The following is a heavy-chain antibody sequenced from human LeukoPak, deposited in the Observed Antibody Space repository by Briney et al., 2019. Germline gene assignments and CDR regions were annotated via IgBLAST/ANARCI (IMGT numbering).Heavy chain of an antibody. Sequence: SETLSLTCAVYGGSFSGYYWSWIRQPPGKGLEWIGEINHSGSTNYNPSLKSRVTISVDTSKNQFSLKLSSVTAADTAVYYCARGTDMVRYWGQGTLVTVSS. J-gene: IGHJ4*02. D-gene: IGHD5-18*01. CDR2: INHSGST. CDR3: ARGTDMVRY. CDR1: GGSFSGYY. V-gene: IGHV4-34*01.